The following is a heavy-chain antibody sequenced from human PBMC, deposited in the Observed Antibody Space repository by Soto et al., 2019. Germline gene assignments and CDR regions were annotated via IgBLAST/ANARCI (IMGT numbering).Heavy chain of an antibody. J-gene: IGHJ6*02. CDR3: ARDRNFCSSTSCYPAGYYGMDV. CDR2: INPNSGGT. CDR1: GYTFTGYY. D-gene: IGHD2-2*01. Sequence: FKASGYTFTGYYMHWVQQAPAQGPEWMGWINPNSGGTNYAQKFQGWVTMTRDTSISTAYMELGRLRSDDTAVYYCARDRNFCSSTSCYPAGYYGMDVWGQGTTVTVSS. V-gene: IGHV1-2*04.